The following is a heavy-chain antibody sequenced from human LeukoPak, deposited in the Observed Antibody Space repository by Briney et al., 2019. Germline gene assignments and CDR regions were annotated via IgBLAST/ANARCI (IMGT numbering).Heavy chain of an antibody. Sequence: SETLSLTCAVYGGSFSGYYWSWIRQPPGKGLEWIGEINHSGSTNYNPSLKSRVTISVDTSKNQFSLKLSSVTAADTAVYYCARTINLSRFHYYDSSGYTSQYYGMDVWGQGTTVTVSS. CDR2: INHSGST. CDR1: GGSFSGYY. CDR3: ARTINLSRFHYYDSSGYTSQYYGMDV. J-gene: IGHJ6*02. D-gene: IGHD3-22*01. V-gene: IGHV4-34*01.